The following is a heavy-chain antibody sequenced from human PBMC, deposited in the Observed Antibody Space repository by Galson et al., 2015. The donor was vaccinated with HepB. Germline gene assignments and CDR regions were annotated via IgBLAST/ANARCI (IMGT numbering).Heavy chain of an antibody. J-gene: IGHJ6*02. V-gene: IGHV3-30*18. D-gene: IGHD2-2*03. CDR3: AKTMDGHFYYYGMDV. CDR1: GFIFSHYG. CDR2: ISFDGSDR. Sequence: SLRLSCAASGFIFSHYGMHWVRQAPGKGLEWVAVISFDGSDRYYADSVKGRFTISRDSSKNTVNPQMNSLRTEDTAVYYCAKTMDGHFYYYGMDVWGQGTTVTVSS.